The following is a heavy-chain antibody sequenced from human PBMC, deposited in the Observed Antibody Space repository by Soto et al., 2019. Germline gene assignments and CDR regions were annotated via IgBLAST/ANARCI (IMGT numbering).Heavy chain of an antibody. CDR3: VRDQGEEDYGDF. D-gene: IGHD2-21*01. Sequence: GGSLRLSCAASGFSFSSYWMHWVRQVPGKGLVWFSRIDNDGRKRRYADSVKGRFTISRDKAENTLHLHMNSLRAEDTAVYYCVRDQGEEDYGDFWGQGTLVTVSS. CDR1: GFSFSSYW. V-gene: IGHV3-74*01. CDR2: IDNDGRKR. J-gene: IGHJ4*02.